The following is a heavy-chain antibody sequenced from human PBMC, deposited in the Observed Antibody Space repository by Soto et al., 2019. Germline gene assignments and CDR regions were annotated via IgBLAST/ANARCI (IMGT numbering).Heavy chain of an antibody. Sequence: QVQLVESGGGVVQPGTSLRLSCAASGFTFSNYGMHWVRQALGKGLECVAFIWYDGSNTYYADSVKGRFTISRDNSKNTVYLQMDSLTAEDTAVYYCAKDGKHGSGSHNNYLDLWGQGTLVTVSS. CDR3: AKDGKHGSGSHNNYLDL. D-gene: IGHD3-10*01. J-gene: IGHJ4*02. CDR2: IWYDGSNT. V-gene: IGHV3-33*06. CDR1: GFTFSNYG.